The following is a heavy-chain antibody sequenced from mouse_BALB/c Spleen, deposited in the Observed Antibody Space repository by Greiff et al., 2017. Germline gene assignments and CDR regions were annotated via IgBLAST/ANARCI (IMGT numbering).Heavy chain of an antibody. D-gene: IGHD2-9*01. CDR1: GFTFSSYG. Sequence: EVNVVESGGDLVKPGGSLKLSCAASGFTFSSYGMSWVRQTPDKRLEWVATISSGGSYTYYPDSVKGRFTISRDNAKNTLYLQMSSLKSEDTAMYYCASPPYYGYDDGDAMDYWGQGTSVTVSS. CDR2: ISSGGSYT. V-gene: IGHV5-6*01. CDR3: ASPPYYGYDDGDAMDY. J-gene: IGHJ4*01.